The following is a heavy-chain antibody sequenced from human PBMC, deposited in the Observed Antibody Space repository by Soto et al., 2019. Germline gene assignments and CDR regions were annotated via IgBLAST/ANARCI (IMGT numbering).Heavy chain of an antibody. CDR2: IYYSGST. D-gene: IGHD3-10*01. J-gene: IGHJ5*02. V-gene: IGHV4-39*01. CDR1: GGSIRSSSYY. CDR3: ARHGDGSGSDYSIGWFDP. Sequence: SETLSLTCTVSGGSIRSSSYYWGWIRQPPGKGLEWIGSIYYSGSTYYNPSLKSRVTISVDTSKNQFSLRRSSVTAADTAVYYCARHGDGSGSDYSIGWFDPWGLGTLVTVSS.